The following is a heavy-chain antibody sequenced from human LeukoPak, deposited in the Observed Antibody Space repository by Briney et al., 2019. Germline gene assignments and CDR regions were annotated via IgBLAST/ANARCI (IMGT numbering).Heavy chain of an antibody. V-gene: IGHV3-23*01. CDR3: AKERRPRYSSSWYYFDN. D-gene: IGHD6-13*01. J-gene: IGHJ4*02. CDR2: ISRSGGST. CDR1: GFTFSSYA. Sequence: GGSLRLSCGASGFTFSSYAMSWVRQAPGKGLEWVSAISRSGGSTYYADSVKGRFTISRDNSKNTLSLQMNSLRAEDTAVYYCAKERRPRYSSSWYYFDNWGQRTLGTVSS.